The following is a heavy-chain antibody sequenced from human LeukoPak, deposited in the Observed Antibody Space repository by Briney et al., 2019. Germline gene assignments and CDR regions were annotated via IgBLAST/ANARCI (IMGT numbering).Heavy chain of an antibody. J-gene: IGHJ4*02. Sequence: SGGSLRLSCAASGFTFSSYSMNWVRQAPGKGLEWVSSISSSSSYIYYADSVKGRFTISRDNSKNTLYLQMNSLRAEDTAVYYCAKDPTSSGWAHLDYWGQGTLVTVSS. CDR2: ISSSSSYI. V-gene: IGHV3-21*01. CDR3: AKDPTSSGWAHLDY. D-gene: IGHD6-19*01. CDR1: GFTFSSYS.